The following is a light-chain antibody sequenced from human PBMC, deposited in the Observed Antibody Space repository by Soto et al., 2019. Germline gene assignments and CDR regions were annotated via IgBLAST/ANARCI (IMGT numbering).Light chain of an antibody. J-gene: IGLJ3*02. Sequence: QSALTQPRSVSGSPGQSVTISCIGTSSDVGGHNFVSWYQQHPGKAPKLMIYHVAERPSGVPDRFSGSKSGNTASLTISGLQAEDEADYYCCSYAGTFTGVFGGGTKLTVL. CDR3: CSYAGTFTGV. CDR1: SSDVGGHNF. CDR2: HVA. V-gene: IGLV2-11*01.